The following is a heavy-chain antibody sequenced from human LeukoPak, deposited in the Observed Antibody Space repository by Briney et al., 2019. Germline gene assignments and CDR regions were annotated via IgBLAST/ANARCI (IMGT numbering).Heavy chain of an antibody. J-gene: IGHJ4*02. D-gene: IGHD3-10*01. Sequence: DSVKVSCKASGYTFSGTGWYLYWLRQAPGQGIECMGWIHPNNGDTAYAQKFEGRVAMTRDTSISTAYMELRRLRPDDTAVYFCARDGPAQMVDLDYWGQGTLVTVSS. V-gene: IGHV1-2*02. CDR1: GYTFSGTGWY. CDR3: ARDGPAQMVDLDY. CDR2: IHPNNGDT.